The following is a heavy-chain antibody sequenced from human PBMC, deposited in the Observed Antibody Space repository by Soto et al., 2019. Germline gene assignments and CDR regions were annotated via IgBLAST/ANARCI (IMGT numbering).Heavy chain of an antibody. CDR3: ARAPITMVPENP. J-gene: IGHJ5*02. Sequence: ASVKVSCKASGYTFTSYYMHCVRQAPGQGLEWMGIINPSGGSTSYAQKFQGRVTMTRDTSTSTVYMELSSLRSEDTAVYYCARAPITMVPENPWGQGTLVTVSS. D-gene: IGHD3-10*01. V-gene: IGHV1-46*01. CDR1: GYTFTSYY. CDR2: INPSGGST.